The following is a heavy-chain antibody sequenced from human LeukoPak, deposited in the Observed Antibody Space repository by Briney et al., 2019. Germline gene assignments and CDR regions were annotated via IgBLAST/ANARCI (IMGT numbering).Heavy chain of an antibody. Sequence: PGGSLRLSCAASGFTFSSYSMNWVRQAPGKGLEWVSSISSSSSYIYYADSVKGRFTISRDNAKNSLYLQMNSLRAEDTAVYYCARDSGGSGSPIDYWGQGTLVTVSS. CDR1: GFTFSSYS. CDR2: ISSSSSYI. J-gene: IGHJ4*02. D-gene: IGHD3-10*01. CDR3: ARDSGGSGSPIDY. V-gene: IGHV3-21*01.